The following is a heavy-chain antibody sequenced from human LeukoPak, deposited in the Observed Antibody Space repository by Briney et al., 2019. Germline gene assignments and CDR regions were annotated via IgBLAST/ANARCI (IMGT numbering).Heavy chain of an antibody. D-gene: IGHD3-10*01. Sequence: GGSLRLSCAASGFTFSSYWMSWVRQAPGKGLEWVANIKQDGSEKYYVDSVKGRFTISRDNAKNSLYLQMNSLRAEDTAVYYCARVMVRGVPAAFDIWGQGTMVTVSS. V-gene: IGHV3-7*01. CDR2: IKQDGSEK. J-gene: IGHJ3*02. CDR3: ARVMVRGVPAAFDI. CDR1: GFTFSSYW.